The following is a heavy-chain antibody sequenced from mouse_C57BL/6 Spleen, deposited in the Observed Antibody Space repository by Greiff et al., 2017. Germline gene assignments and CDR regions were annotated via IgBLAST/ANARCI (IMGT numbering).Heavy chain of an antibody. J-gene: IGHJ2*01. CDR2: ILPGSGST. V-gene: IGHV1-9*01. D-gene: IGHD4-1*01. CDR1: GYTFTGYW. Sequence: LQQSGASVKLSCKATGYTFTGYWIEWVKQRPGHGLEWIGEILPGSGSTNYNEKFKGKATFTADTSSNTASMHLSSLTTEHSAIYYCASNWGVFDYWGQGTTLTVSS. CDR3: ASNWGVFDY.